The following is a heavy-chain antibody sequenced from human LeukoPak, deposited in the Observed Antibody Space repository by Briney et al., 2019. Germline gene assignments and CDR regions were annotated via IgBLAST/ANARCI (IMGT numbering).Heavy chain of an antibody. J-gene: IGHJ4*02. V-gene: IGHV4-59*01. D-gene: IGHD6-13*01. CDR2: IYYSGST. CDR3: ARVYSSSWIFDY. Sequence: SETLSLTCTVSGGSIGSYYWSWIRQPPGKGLEWIGYIYYSGSTNYNPFLKSRVTISVDTSKNQFSLKLSSVTAADTAVYYCARVYSSSWIFDYWGQGTLVTVSS. CDR1: GGSIGSYY.